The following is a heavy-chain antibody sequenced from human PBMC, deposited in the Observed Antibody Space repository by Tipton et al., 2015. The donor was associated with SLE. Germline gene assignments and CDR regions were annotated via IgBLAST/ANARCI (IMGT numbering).Heavy chain of an antibody. CDR2: INSDGSST. Sequence: SLRLSCAASGFTFSSYWMHWVRQAPGKGLVWVSRINSDGSSTSHADSVKGRFTISRDNAKNTLFLQMNSLRAEDTAVYYCARNYDDFSSGHIDYWGQGTLVTVSS. J-gene: IGHJ4*02. CDR1: GFTFSSYW. V-gene: IGHV3-74*01. D-gene: IGHD3-3*01. CDR3: ARNYDDFSSGHIDY.